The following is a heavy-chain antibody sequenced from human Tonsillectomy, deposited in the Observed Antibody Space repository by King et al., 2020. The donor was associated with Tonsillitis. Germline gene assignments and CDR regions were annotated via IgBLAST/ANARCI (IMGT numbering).Heavy chain of an antibody. D-gene: IGHD3-10*01. Sequence: VQLVESGGGLVKPGGSLRLSCAASGFPFSSYSMNWVRQAPGKGLEWVSSISSSSRYIYYADSVKGRFTISRDNAKNSLYLQMNSLRAEDTAVYYCAGGRITMVRGVIIHYYFDYWGQGTLVTVSS. CDR3: AGGRITMVRGVIIHYYFDY. CDR1: GFPFSSYS. CDR2: ISSSSRYI. J-gene: IGHJ4*02. V-gene: IGHV3-21*01.